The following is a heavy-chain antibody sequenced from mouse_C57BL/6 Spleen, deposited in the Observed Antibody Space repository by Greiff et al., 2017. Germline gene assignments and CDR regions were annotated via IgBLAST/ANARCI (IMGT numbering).Heavy chain of an antibody. V-gene: IGHV1-22*01. CDR1: GYTFTDYN. CDR2: INPNNGGT. J-gene: IGHJ2*01. CDR3: ARDYGSSDTGY. D-gene: IGHD1-1*01. Sequence: VQLQQSGPELVKPGASVKMSCKASGYTFTDYNMHWVKQSHGKSLEWIGYINPNNGGTSYNQTFKGKATLAVNKSSSTVYMELRSLTSEDTEVCECARDYGSSDTGYWGQGTTLTVSS.